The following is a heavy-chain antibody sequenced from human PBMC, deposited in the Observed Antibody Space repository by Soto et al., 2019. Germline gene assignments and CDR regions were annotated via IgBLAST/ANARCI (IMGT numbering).Heavy chain of an antibody. Sequence: GGSLRLSCAASGFTFSSYWMHWVRQAPGRGLVWVSRINTDGISTIYADSVKGRFTIPRDNAKNTLYLQMNSLRAEDTALYYCARDPGYCTTTTCEKFDLWGRGALVTVSS. CDR2: INTDGIST. CDR3: ARDPGYCTTTTCEKFDL. CDR1: GFTFSSYW. V-gene: IGHV3-74*01. D-gene: IGHD2-2*03. J-gene: IGHJ2*01.